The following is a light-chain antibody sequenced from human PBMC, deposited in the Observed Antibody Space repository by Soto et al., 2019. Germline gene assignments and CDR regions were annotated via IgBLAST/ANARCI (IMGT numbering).Light chain of an antibody. CDR2: EVT. CDR3: SSYTSSGTLYV. J-gene: IGLJ1*01. CDR1: NSDIGGSKY. V-gene: IGLV2-14*01. Sequence: ALTQPASVSGSPGQSITLSCTGTNSDIGGSKYVSWYQQHPGKAPKLMIYEVTYRPSGVSDRFSGSKSGNTASLTVSGLQAEDEADYYCSSYTSSGTLYVFGTGTKVTDL.